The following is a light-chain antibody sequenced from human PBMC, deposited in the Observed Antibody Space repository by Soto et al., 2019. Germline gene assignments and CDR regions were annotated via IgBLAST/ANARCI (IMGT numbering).Light chain of an antibody. CDR1: QSISSW. CDR3: QQYNSYPWT. J-gene: IGKJ1*01. CDR2: TAS. Sequence: DIQMTQSPSTLSASVGDRVTITCRASQSISSWLAWYQQKPGTAPKLLIYTASTLESGVPSRFSGSGSGTEFTLTISSLQPDDFETYYCQQYNSYPWTFGQGTKVEIK. V-gene: IGKV1-5*03.